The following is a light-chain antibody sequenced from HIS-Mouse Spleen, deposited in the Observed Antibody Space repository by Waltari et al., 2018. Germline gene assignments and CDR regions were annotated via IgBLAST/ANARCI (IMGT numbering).Light chain of an antibody. CDR2: WAS. J-gene: IGKJ4*01. CDR3: QQYYSTLT. Sequence: DIVMTQSPDSLAVSLGERATINCKSSQSVLHSSNHKNYLAWYQQKPGQPPKLLIYWASTRESGVPDRFSGSGSGTDFTLTISSLQAEDVAVYYCQQYYSTLTFGGGTKVEIK. V-gene: IGKV4-1*01. CDR1: QSVLHSSNHKNY.